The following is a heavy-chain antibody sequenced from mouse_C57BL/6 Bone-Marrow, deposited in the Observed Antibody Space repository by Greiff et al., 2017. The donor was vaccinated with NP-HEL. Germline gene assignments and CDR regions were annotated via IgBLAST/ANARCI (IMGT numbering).Heavy chain of an antibody. D-gene: IGHD2-2*01. Sequence: EVKLVESGPGLAKPSQTLSLTCSVTGYSITSDYWNWIRKFPGNKLEYMGYISYSGSTYYNPSPKSLLSITRDPSKTPYYLQLNSVTTEDTATYYCARSPLWLRRNYYAMDYWGQGTSVTVSS. CDR3: ARSPLWLRRNYYAMDY. CDR1: GYSITSDY. V-gene: IGHV3-8*01. J-gene: IGHJ4*01. CDR2: ISYSGST.